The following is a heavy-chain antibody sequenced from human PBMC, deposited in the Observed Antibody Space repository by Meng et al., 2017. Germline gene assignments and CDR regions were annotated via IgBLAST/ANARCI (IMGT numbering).Heavy chain of an antibody. CDR1: GGTFSSYT. D-gene: IGHD3-10*01. V-gene: IGHV1-18*01. CDR2: ISAYNGNT. CDR3: ASGSITMVRGEPYYYYGMDV. J-gene: IGHJ6*02. Sequence: ASVKVSCKASGGTFSSYTISCVRQAPGQGLEWMGWISAYNGNTNYAQKLQGRVTMTTDTSTSTAYMELRSLRSDDTAVYYCASGSITMVRGEPYYYYGMDVWGQGTTVTVSS.